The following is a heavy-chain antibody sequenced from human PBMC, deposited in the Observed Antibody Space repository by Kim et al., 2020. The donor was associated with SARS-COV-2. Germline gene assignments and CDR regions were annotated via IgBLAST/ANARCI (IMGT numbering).Heavy chain of an antibody. CDR3: ASVLREMATISYYYSGLDV. J-gene: IGHJ6*01. CDR2: IIPILGIA. CDR1: GGTFSSYA. D-gene: IGHD5-12*01. Sequence: SVKVSCKASGGTFSSYAISWVRQAPGQGLEWMGRIIPILGIANYAQKFHGRVTINADKSTSTAYMELSSLRSEDTAVYYCASVLREMATISYYYSGLDV. V-gene: IGHV1-69*04.